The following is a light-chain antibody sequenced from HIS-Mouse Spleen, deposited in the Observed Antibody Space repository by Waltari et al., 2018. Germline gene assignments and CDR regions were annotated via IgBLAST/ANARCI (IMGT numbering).Light chain of an antibody. V-gene: IGLV3-1*01. CDR1: QLGDNS. J-gene: IGLJ2*01. CDR2: QDS. Sequence: SYELTQPPSVSVSPGQTASIPCSGDQLGDNSACWSPHKPGQSPVLVIYQDSKRPSGIPERFSGSNSGNTATLTISGTQAMDEADYYCQAWDSSTVVFGGGTKLTVL. CDR3: QAWDSSTVV.